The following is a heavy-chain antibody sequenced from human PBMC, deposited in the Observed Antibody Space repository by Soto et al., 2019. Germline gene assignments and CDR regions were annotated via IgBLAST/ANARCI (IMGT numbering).Heavy chain of an antibody. J-gene: IGHJ4*02. CDR2: IYYSGST. D-gene: IGHD3-10*01. V-gene: IGHV4-30-4*01. CDR1: CGSIISGDYY. Sequence: SETLSLTCTFSCGSIISGDYYWSWIRQPPGKGLEWIGYIYYSGSTYYNPSLKSRVTISVDTSKNQFSLKLSSVTAADTAVYYCARDGRGEYYGSGSYYKTPVFDYWGQGTLVTVSS. CDR3: ARDGRGEYYGSGSYYKTPVFDY.